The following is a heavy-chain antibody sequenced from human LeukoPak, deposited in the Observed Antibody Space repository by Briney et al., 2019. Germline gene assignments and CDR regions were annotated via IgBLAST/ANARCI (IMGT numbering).Heavy chain of an antibody. J-gene: IGHJ4*02. V-gene: IGHV3-21*01. D-gene: IGHD2-2*01. CDR2: ISSSSSYI. Sequence: GGSLKLSCAASGFTFSSYSMNWVRQAPGKGLEWVSSISSSSSYIYYADSVKGRFTISRDNAKNSLYLQMNSLRAEDTAVYYCARRSDIVVVPAAIPLGGDFDYWGQGTLVTVSS. CDR3: ARRSDIVVVPAAIPLGGDFDY. CDR1: GFTFSSYS.